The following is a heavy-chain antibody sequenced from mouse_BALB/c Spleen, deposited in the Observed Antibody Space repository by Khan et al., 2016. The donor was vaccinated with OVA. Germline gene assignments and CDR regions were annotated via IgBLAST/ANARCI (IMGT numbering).Heavy chain of an antibody. CDR1: GYTFTDYN. CDR3: TRGGHGSPFDY. Sequence: EVQLQQSGPELVKPGASVKISCKASGYTFTDYNMDWVKQSHGKSLEWIGDITPNNGGTIYNQKFKGKATLTVDKSYSTAYMELRSLTTEDTAVYYCTRGGHGSPFDYWGQGTTLTVSS. CDR2: ITPNNGGT. J-gene: IGHJ2*01. D-gene: IGHD1-1*01. V-gene: IGHV1-18*01.